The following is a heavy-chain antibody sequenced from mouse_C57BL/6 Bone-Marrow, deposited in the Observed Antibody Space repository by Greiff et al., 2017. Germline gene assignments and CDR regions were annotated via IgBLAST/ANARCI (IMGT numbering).Heavy chain of an antibody. J-gene: IGHJ3*01. CDR3: ARPQVAY. CDR1: GYAFSSSW. CDR2: IYPGDGDT. D-gene: IGHD1-3*01. Sequence: VQLQQSGPELVKPGASVKISCKASGYAFSSSWMNWVKQRPGKGLEWIGQIYPGDGDTNYNGKFKGKATLTADKSSSTAYMQLSSLTSEDSAVYFCARPQVAYWGQGTLVTVSA. V-gene: IGHV1-82*01.